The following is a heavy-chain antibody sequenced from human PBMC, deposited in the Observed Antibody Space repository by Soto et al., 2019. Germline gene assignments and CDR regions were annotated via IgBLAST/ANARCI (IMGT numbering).Heavy chain of an antibody. V-gene: IGHV3-23*01. CDR2: ILGYGGYT. J-gene: IGHJ4*02. Sequence: PWRPLTLSRGASGFSFTRGVMYRVRQDPGKGLEWVSTILGYGGYTYYADSVKGRFTISRDTSSDTLYLRMNSLRAEDTVVYFCAKDPVYYYGNDGHWGQGTLVTVSS. CDR1: GFSFTRGV. CDR3: AKDPVYYYGNDGH. D-gene: IGHD3-10*01.